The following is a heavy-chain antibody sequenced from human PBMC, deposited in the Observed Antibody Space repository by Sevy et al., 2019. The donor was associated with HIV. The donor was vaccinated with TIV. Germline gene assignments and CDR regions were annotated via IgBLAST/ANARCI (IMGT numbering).Heavy chain of an antibody. CDR1: GFTFSSYA. CDR2: INSNGGST. D-gene: IGHD1-26*01. Sequence: GGSLRLSCSASGFTFSSYAMHWVRQAPGKGLEYVSTINSNGGSTYYADSVKGRFTISRDNSKNTLYLQMSSLRAEDTAVYYCVKVYRGSYYDYWGQGTLVTVSS. CDR3: VKVYRGSYYDY. V-gene: IGHV3-64D*06. J-gene: IGHJ4*02.